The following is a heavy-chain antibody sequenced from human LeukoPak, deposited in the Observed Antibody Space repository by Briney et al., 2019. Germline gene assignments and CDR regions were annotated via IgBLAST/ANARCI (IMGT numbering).Heavy chain of an antibody. Sequence: SETLSLTCSVSGGSISHYYWNWIRQSPGKGLKWIGYVSHSGSPNYNPSLKSRVTISVDTSNNQFSLKLTSVTAADTAVYYCAKVVNSGDHYYFDYWGQGALVTVSS. J-gene: IGHJ4*02. CDR2: VSHSGSP. V-gene: IGHV4-59*01. CDR3: AKVVNSGDHYYFDY. D-gene: IGHD1-26*01. CDR1: GGSISHYY.